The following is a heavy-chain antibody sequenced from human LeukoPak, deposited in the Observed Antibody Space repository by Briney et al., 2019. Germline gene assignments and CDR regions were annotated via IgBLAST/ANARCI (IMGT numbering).Heavy chain of an antibody. CDR1: GGSISSYY. CDR2: IYYSGTT. D-gene: IGHD5-12*01. J-gene: IGHJ4*02. Sequence: SETLSLTCTVSGGSISSYYWSWIRQPPGKGLEWIGYIYYSGTTNYNPSLKSRVTISVDTSKDQFSLKLSSVTAADTAVYYCARSRGYSGYGNLDYWGQGTLVTVSS. CDR3: ARSRGYSGYGNLDY. V-gene: IGHV4-59*08.